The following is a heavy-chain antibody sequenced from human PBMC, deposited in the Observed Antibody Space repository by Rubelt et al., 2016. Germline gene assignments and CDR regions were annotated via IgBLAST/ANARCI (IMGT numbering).Heavy chain of an antibody. D-gene: IGHD3-3*01. Sequence: GESLKIPCKGSGYSFTSYWIGWVRQMPGKGLEWMGIIYPGDSDTKYSPSFQGQVTISADKSISTAYLQWSSLKASDTAMYYCAIYDFWSGYYLDYWGQGTLVTVSS. V-gene: IGHV5-51*01. CDR3: AIYDFWSGYYLDY. J-gene: IGHJ4*02. CDR1: GYSFTSYW. CDR2: IYPGDSDT.